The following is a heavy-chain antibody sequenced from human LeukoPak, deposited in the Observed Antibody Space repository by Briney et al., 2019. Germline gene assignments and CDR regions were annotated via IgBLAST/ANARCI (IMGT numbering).Heavy chain of an antibody. CDR2: ISSSSSYI. CDR3: ARVGEWQQHDY. J-gene: IGHJ4*02. V-gene: IGHV3-21*01. CDR1: GFTFSSYS. D-gene: IGHD6-13*01. Sequence: PGGSLRLSCAASGFTFSSYSMNWVRQAPGKGLEWVSSISSSSSYIYYADSVKGRFTISRDDAKNSLYLQMNSPRAEDTAVYYCARVGEWQQHDYWGQGTLVTVSS.